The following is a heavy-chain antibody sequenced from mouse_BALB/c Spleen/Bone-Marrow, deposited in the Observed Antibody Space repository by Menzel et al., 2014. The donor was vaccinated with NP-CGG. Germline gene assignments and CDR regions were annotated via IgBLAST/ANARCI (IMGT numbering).Heavy chain of an antibody. D-gene: IGHD2-2*01. V-gene: IGHV1-80*01. CDR1: GYAFSSYW. CDR2: IYPGDGDT. CDR3: AKVTTGFAY. Sequence: VQLQQSGAELVRPGSSVKISCKASGYAFSSYWVTWVKQRPEQGLEWIGQIYPGDGDTNYNGKFKDKVTLTADESSSAAYMQLSSLTSEDSAVYFCAKVTTGFAYWGQGTLSLSLQ. J-gene: IGHJ3*01.